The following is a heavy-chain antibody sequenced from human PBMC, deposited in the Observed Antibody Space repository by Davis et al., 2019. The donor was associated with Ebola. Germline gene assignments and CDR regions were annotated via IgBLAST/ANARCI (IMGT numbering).Heavy chain of an antibody. J-gene: IGHJ6*02. CDR2: ISSSSSYI. CDR3: ARGYYYGMDV. CDR1: GFTFSSYG. Sequence: GESLKISCAASGFTFSSYGMHWVRQAPGQGLEWVSSISSSSSYIYSADSVKGRFTISRDNAKNSLYLQMNSLGDEDTAVYYCARGYYYGMDVWGQGTTVTVSS. V-gene: IGHV3-21*01.